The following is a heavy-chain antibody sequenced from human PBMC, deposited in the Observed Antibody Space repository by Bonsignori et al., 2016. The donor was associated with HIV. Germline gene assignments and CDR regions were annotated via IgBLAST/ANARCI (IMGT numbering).Heavy chain of an antibody. CDR3: AKGSGDYYYYYMDV. J-gene: IGHJ6*03. V-gene: IGHV3-9*01. CDR2: ISWNSGSI. D-gene: IGHD7-27*01. Sequence: WIRQPPGKGLEWVSGISWNSGSIGYADSVKGRFTISRDNAKNSLYLQMNSLRAEDTALYYCAKGSGDYYYYYMDVWGKGTTVTVSS.